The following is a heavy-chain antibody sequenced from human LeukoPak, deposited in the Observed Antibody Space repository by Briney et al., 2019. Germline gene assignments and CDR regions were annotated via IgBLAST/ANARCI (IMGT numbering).Heavy chain of an antibody. J-gene: IGHJ6*02. CDR1: GFTFSSYA. CDR3: AKGTQRDNYYYYGMDV. Sequence: GGSLRLSRAASGFTFSSYAMSWVRQAPGKGLEWVSAISGSGGSTYYADSVKGRFTISRDNSKNTLYLQMNSLRAEDTAVYYCAKGTQRDNYYYYGMDVWGQGTTVTVSS. V-gene: IGHV3-23*01. D-gene: IGHD2-15*01. CDR2: ISGSGGST.